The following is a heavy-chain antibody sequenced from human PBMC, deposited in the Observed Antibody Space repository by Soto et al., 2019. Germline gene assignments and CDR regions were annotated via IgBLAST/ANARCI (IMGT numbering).Heavy chain of an antibody. CDR2: INHSGST. V-gene: IGHV4-34*01. CDR3: ARINSSYYFSSGYYRDYCTVMDV. D-gene: IGHD3-3*01. Sequence: RILQTKRKGLEWIGGINHSGSTNYNPSLKSRVTISVDTSKNQFSLKLSSVTAADTAVYYCARINSSYYFSSGYYRDYCTVMDV. J-gene: IGHJ6*03.